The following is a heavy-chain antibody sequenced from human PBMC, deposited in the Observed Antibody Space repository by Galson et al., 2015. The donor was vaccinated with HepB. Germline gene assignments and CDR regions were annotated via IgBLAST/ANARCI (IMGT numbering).Heavy chain of an antibody. D-gene: IGHD3-22*01. J-gene: IGHJ4*02. CDR1: GFTVSSNY. Sequence: SLRLSCAASGFTVSSNYMSWVRQAPGKGLEWVSVIYSGGSTYYADSVKGRFTISRDNSKNTLYLQMNSLRAEDTAVYYCARGGDSSGYYPLDYWGQGTLVTVSS. CDR3: ARGGDSSGYYPLDY. V-gene: IGHV3-66*02. CDR2: IYSGGST.